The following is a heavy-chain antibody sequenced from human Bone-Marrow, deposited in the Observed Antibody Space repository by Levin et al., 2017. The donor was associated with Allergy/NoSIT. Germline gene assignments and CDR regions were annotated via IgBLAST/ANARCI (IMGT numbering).Heavy chain of an antibody. CDR3: ARGGIYCSGGSCYSESIGWFDP. Sequence: SETLSLTCTVSGGSISSYYWSWIRQPPGKGLEWIGYIYYSGSTNYNPSLKSRVTISVDTSKNQFSLKLSSVTAADTAVYYCARGGIYCSGGSCYSESIGWFDPWGQGTLVTVSS. CDR1: GGSISSYY. CDR2: IYYSGST. V-gene: IGHV4-59*01. D-gene: IGHD2-15*01. J-gene: IGHJ5*02.